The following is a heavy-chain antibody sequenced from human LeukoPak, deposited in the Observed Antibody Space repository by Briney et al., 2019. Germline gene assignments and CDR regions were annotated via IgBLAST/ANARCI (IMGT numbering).Heavy chain of an antibody. D-gene: IGHD3-16*01. V-gene: IGHV1-2*02. CDR1: GYTFTAYY. CDR2: INPNSGGT. Sequence: ASVKVSFTSSGYTFTAYYMYWVRQAPGQGLEWMGWINPNSGGTNYAQKFQGRVTMTRDTSISTAYMELSRLRSDDTAVYYCARDLGTSGYSGYWGQGSLVTVSS. CDR3: ARDLGTSGYSGY. J-gene: IGHJ4*02.